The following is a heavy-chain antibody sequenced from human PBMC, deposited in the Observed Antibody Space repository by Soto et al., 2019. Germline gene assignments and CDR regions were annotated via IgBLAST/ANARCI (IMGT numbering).Heavy chain of an antibody. CDR2: IRSKVFNRTT. Sequence: PGGSLRLSCTVSGFTFGNYALTWVRQAPGKAPEWVGLIRSKVFNRTTEYATSVKGRFTLTRDDSKNIASLQMNSLKTEDTAVYYCTRLTNIAPYYFDYWGQGTLLTVSS. CDR1: GFTFGNYA. J-gene: IGHJ4*02. V-gene: IGHV3-49*04. CDR3: TRLTNIAPYYFDY. D-gene: IGHD6-13*01.